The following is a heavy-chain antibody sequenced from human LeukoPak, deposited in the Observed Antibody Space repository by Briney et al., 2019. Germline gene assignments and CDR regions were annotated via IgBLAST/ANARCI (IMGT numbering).Heavy chain of an antibody. CDR2: ISGDGGDT. D-gene: IGHD6-19*01. V-gene: IGHV3-23*01. CDR1: GFTFSSYA. J-gene: IGHJ4*02. CDR3: ARDRPGITVAGALDY. Sequence: GGSLRLSCAASGFTFSSYAMNWVRQAPGKGLEWVSTISGDGGDTHYADSVRGRFTISRANSKNTLYLQMNSLRPEDTAVYSCARDRPGITVAGALDYWGQGTLVTVSS.